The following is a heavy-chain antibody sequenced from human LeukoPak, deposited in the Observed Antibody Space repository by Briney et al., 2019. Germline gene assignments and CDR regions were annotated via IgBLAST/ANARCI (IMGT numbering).Heavy chain of an antibody. J-gene: IGHJ4*02. D-gene: IGHD1-26*01. CDR3: ASLRERSYYARGFDY. V-gene: IGHV4-39*01. CDR2: IYYSGST. Sequence: SETLSLTCTVSGGSISSSSYYWGWIRQTPGKGLEWIGSIYYSGSTFYSPSLKSRVTISVDTSRNQFSLKLSSVTAADTAVYYCASLRERSYYARGFDYWGQGTLVTVSS. CDR1: GGSISSSSYY.